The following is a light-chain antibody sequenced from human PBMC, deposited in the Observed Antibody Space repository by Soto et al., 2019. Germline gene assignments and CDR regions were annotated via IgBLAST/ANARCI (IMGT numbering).Light chain of an antibody. Sequence: QSVLTQPPSVSGAPGQRVTISCTGSSSNIGAGYDVHWYQQLPGTAPKLLIYGNSNRPSGVPDRLSGSKSGTSASLAITGLQAEDEADYYCQSYDSSLYVFGTGTKVTVL. J-gene: IGLJ1*01. CDR2: GNS. CDR1: SSNIGAGYD. V-gene: IGLV1-40*01. CDR3: QSYDSSLYV.